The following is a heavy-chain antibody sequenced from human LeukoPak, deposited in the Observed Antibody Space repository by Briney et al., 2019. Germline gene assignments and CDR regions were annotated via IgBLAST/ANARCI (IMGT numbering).Heavy chain of an antibody. CDR3: ARTTAMGIGDHYFDY. D-gene: IGHD5-18*01. V-gene: IGHV3-23*01. CDR2: VSGSGGST. J-gene: IGHJ4*02. CDR1: GFTFSSYA. Sequence: PGGSLRLSCAASGFTFSSYAMSWVHQAPGKGLEWVSAVSGSGGSTYYADSVKGRFTISRDNSKNTLYLQMNSLRAEDTAVYYCARTTAMGIGDHYFDYWGQGTLVTVSS.